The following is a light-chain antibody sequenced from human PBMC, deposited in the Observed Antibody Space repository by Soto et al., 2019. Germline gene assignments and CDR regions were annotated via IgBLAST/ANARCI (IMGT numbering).Light chain of an antibody. J-gene: IGLJ1*01. Sequence: QSVLTQPPSVSGSPGQSVTISCTGTSSDVGAFNYVSWYQHHPGKVPKFLIYEVNKRPSGVPDRFSGSKSGNTASLTVSGLQPEDEAEYFSRSFVDRTSYVFGTGTKVTVL. V-gene: IGLV2-8*01. CDR2: EVN. CDR1: SSDVGAFNY. CDR3: RSFVDRTSYV.